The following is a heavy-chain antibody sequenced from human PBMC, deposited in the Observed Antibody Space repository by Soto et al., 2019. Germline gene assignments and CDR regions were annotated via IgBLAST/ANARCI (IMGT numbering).Heavy chain of an antibody. CDR2: IYTSGST. Sequence: SETLSLTCTDSGGSISSYYWSWIRQPAGKGLEWIGRIYTSGSTNYNPSLKSRVTMSVDTSKNQFSLKLSSVTAADTAVYYCAREKPFDIVVVVAAPRNDAFDIWGQGTMVTVSS. CDR1: GGSISSYY. V-gene: IGHV4-4*07. CDR3: AREKPFDIVVVVAAPRNDAFDI. D-gene: IGHD2-15*01. J-gene: IGHJ3*02.